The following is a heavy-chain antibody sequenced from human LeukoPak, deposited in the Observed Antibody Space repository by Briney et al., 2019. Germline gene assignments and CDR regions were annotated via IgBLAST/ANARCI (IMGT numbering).Heavy chain of an antibody. CDR3: ARSSGYPYFDY. CDR1: GFTFSSYG. D-gene: IGHD3-22*01. Sequence: GGSLRLSCAASGFTFSSYGMHWVRQAPGKGLEWVSYIGGSSSPIYYADSVKGRFTISRDNAKNSLFLQMSSLRVEDTAVYYCARSSGYPYFDYWGQGTLVTVSS. V-gene: IGHV3-48*01. J-gene: IGHJ4*02. CDR2: IGGSSSPI.